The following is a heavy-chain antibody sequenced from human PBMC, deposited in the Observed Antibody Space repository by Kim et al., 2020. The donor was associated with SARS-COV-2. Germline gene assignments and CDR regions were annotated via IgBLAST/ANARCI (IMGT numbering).Heavy chain of an antibody. CDR2: IYPGDSDT. CDR1: GYSFTSYW. Sequence: GESLKISCKGSGYSFTSYWIGWVRQMPGKGLEWMGIIYPGDSDTRYSPSFQGQVTISADKSISTAYLQWSSLKASDTAMYYCASSSSWYEWYYYYGMDVWGQGTTVTVSS. D-gene: IGHD6-13*01. V-gene: IGHV5-51*01. J-gene: IGHJ6*02. CDR3: ASSSSWYEWYYYYGMDV.